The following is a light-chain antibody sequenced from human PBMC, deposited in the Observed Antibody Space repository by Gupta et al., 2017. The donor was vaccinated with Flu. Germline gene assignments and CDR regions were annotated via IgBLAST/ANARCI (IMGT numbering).Light chain of an antibody. V-gene: IGLV2-23*02. CDR2: EVS. CDR1: NSDVGSYNL. Sequence: QPASVSGSPGQSITISCTGTNSDVGSYNLVSWYQQHPGKAPKLIIYEVSKRPSGVSNRFSGSKSGTTASLTISGLQAEDEADYYCCSYTVTRGRLVFGGGTKLTVL. CDR3: CSYTVTRGRLV. J-gene: IGLJ2*01.